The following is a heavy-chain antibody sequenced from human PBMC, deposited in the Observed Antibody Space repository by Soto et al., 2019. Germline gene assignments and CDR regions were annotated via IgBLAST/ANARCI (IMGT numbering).Heavy chain of an antibody. CDR2: ISYDGSNK. V-gene: IGHV3-30*18. Sequence: GGSMRLACSDSGFTFSSYGMHWVRQAPEQWLEWVAVISYDGSNKYYADSVKGRFTIPRDNSKNTLYLQMNSLRAEDTAVYYCAKDPTRSDSSSWYGFDYWGQGTLVTVSS. J-gene: IGHJ4*02. CDR1: GFTFSSYG. D-gene: IGHD6-13*01. CDR3: AKDPTRSDSSSWYGFDY.